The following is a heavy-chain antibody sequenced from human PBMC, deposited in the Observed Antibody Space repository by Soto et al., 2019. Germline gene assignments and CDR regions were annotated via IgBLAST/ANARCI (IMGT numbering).Heavy chain of an antibody. CDR3: ARQTGRDAFDY. J-gene: IGHJ4*02. CDR1: GGSISSSSYY. Sequence: QLQLQESGPGLVKPSETLSLTCTVSGGSISSSSYYWGWIRQPPGKGLEWIGSIYYSGSTYYNPSLKSRVTISVDTSKNQFSLKLSSVTAADTAVYYCARQTGRDAFDYWGQGTLVTVSS. CDR2: IYYSGST. V-gene: IGHV4-39*01.